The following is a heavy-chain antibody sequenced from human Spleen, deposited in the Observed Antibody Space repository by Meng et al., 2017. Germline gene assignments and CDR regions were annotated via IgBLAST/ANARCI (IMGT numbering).Heavy chain of an antibody. CDR2: IIPMFGTT. J-gene: IGHJ6*02. CDR3: ARDEGDNWNNDYYYSMDV. V-gene: IGHV1-69*06. CDR1: GGTPGSFA. D-gene: IGHD1/OR15-1a*01. Sequence: SVKVFCKASGGTPGSFAISWVRQGPGQGLEWMGGIIPMFGTTKYAQKFQGRVTITADKSTGTAYMELRSLRSEDTDVYYCARDEGDNWNNDYYYSMDVWGQGTTVTVSS.